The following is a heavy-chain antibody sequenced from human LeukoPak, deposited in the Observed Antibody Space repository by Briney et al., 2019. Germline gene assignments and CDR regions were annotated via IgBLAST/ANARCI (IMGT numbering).Heavy chain of an antibody. V-gene: IGHV7-4-1*02. J-gene: IGHJ6*04. CDR1: GYTFTRYA. CDR2: INTNTGNP. CDR3: ARGMGDTALTTLDV. Sequence: GASVKVSCKASGYTFTRYALNWMRQAPGQGLEWMGWINTNTGNPTYAQGFTGRFVFSLDTSVSTTYLQISNLKAEDTAMYYCARGMGDTALTTLDVWGNGTTVTVSS. D-gene: IGHD4-17*01.